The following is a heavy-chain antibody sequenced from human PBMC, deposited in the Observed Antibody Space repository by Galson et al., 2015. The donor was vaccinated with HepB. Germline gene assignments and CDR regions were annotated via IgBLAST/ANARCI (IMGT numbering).Heavy chain of an antibody. CDR1: GFTFSSYG. V-gene: IGHV3-33*01. CDR3: AREGASVAGYSYASRPYGMDV. D-gene: IGHD5-18*01. CDR2: IWYDGSNK. J-gene: IGHJ6*02. Sequence: SLRLSCAASGFTFSSYGMHWVRQAPGKGLEWVAVIWYDGSNKYYADSVKGRFTISRDNSKNTLYLQMNSLRAEDTAVYYCAREGASVAGYSYASRPYGMDVWGQGTTVTVSS.